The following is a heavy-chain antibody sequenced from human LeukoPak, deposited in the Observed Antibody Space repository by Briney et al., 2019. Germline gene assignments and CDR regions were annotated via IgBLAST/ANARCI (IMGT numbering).Heavy chain of an antibody. V-gene: IGHV4-34*01. CDR1: GGSFSGYY. CDR3: ARDRIAARTSWFDP. J-gene: IGHJ5*02. D-gene: IGHD6-6*01. CDR2: INHSGST. Sequence: SETLSLTCAVYGGSFSGYYWSWIRQPPGKGLEWIGEINHSGSTNYNPSLKSRVTISVDTSKNQFSLKLSSVTAADTAVYYCARDRIAARTSWFDPWGQGTLVTVSS.